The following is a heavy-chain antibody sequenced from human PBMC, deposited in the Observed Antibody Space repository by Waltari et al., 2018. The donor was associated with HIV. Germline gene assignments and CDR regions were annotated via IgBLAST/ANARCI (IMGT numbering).Heavy chain of an antibody. CDR2: IYYSGST. CDR1: GGSISSSSYY. D-gene: IGHD4-17*01. J-gene: IGHJ4*02. Sequence: QLQLQESGPGLVKPSETLSLTCTVSGGSISSSSYYWGWIRQPPGKGLEWIGSIYYSGSTYYNPSLKSRVTISVDTSKNQFSLKLSSVTAADTAVYYCARHEDGDYAGYWGQGTLVTVSS. V-gene: IGHV4-39*01. CDR3: ARHEDGDYAGY.